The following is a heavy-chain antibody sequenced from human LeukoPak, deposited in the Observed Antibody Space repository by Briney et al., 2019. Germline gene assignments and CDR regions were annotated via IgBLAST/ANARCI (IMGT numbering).Heavy chain of an antibody. CDR3: AKDHARFGYSYGYSDY. D-gene: IGHD5-18*01. CDR1: GFTFSSYG. V-gene: IGHV3-30*02. Sequence: GGSLRLSCAASGFTFSSYGMHWVRQAPGKGLEWVAFIRYDGSNKYYADSVKGRFTISRDNSKNTLYLQMNSLRAEDTAVYYCAKDHARFGYSYGYSDYWGQGTLVTVSS. CDR2: IRYDGSNK. J-gene: IGHJ4*02.